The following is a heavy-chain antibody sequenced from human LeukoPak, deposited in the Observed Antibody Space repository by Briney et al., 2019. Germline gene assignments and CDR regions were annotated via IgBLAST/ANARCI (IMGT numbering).Heavy chain of an antibody. J-gene: IGHJ4*02. Sequence: SETLSLTCTVSGGSISSSSYYWGWIRQPPGKGLEWIGSIYYSGSTYYNPSLKSRVTISVDTSKNQFSLKLSSVTAADTAVYYCARAFSGYDYDYWGQGTLVTVSS. CDR3: ARAFSGYDYDY. CDR2: IYYSGST. V-gene: IGHV4-39*01. D-gene: IGHD5-12*01. CDR1: GGSISSSSYY.